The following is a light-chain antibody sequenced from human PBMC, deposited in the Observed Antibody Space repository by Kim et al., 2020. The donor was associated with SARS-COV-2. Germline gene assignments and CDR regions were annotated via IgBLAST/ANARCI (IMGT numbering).Light chain of an antibody. CDR3: QQYNDYPLT. Sequence: GDRVTITCRASQSLGNWLAWYQQKPGKTPNLLIYDASSLESGVPSRFSGSGSATEFTLTISSLQPDDFATYYCQQYNDYPLTCGGGTKVDIK. V-gene: IGKV1-5*01. CDR1: QSLGNW. J-gene: IGKJ4*01. CDR2: DAS.